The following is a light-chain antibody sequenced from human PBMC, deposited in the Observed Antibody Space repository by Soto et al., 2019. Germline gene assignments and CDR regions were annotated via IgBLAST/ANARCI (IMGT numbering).Light chain of an antibody. Sequence: IVMTQSPATLSVSPGERATLSCRASQSVNIYLAWYQQKPGQAPRLLIYDASNRATGIPARFSGSGSGTDFTLTISGLEPEDSAVYYCQQYGSSPTWTFGQGTK. V-gene: IGKV3-20*01. J-gene: IGKJ1*01. CDR1: QSVNIY. CDR3: QQYGSSPTWT. CDR2: DAS.